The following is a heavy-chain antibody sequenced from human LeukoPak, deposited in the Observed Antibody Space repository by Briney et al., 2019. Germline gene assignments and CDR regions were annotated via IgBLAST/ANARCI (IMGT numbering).Heavy chain of an antibody. D-gene: IGHD1/OR15-1a*01. CDR1: GGSFNNYY. V-gene: IGHV4-59*01. J-gene: IGHJ4*02. Sequence: SETVSLTCTVSGGSFNNYYWSWLRQPPRKGLEWIGYIYYSGSTNYNPSLKSRVTISIDMSKNQFSLKLRSVTAADTAVYYCARGPNKNYFDCWGQRILVTVSS. CDR2: IYYSGST. CDR3: ARGPNKNYFDC.